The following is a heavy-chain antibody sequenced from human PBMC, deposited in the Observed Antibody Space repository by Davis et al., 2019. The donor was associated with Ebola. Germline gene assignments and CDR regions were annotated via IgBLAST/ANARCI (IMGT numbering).Heavy chain of an antibody. V-gene: IGHV3-53*01. Sequence: GESLKISCAASGFTFSSYAMSWVRQAPGKGLEWVSVIYSGGSTYYADSVKGRFTISRDNSKNTLYLQMNSLRAEDTAVYYCAREGYRGHYGMDVWGQGTTVTVSS. CDR3: AREGYRGHYGMDV. D-gene: IGHD5-12*01. CDR2: IYSGGST. J-gene: IGHJ6*02. CDR1: GFTFSSYA.